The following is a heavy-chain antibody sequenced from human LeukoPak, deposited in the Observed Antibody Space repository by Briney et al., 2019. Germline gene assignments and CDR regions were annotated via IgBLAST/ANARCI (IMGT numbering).Heavy chain of an antibody. V-gene: IGHV3-7*01. D-gene: IGHD2-8*02. CDR1: GFTFSSHR. CDR2: IKQDGSEQ. Sequence: GSLRLSCVASGFTFSSHRMSWVRQAPGKGLEWVADIKQDGSEQNYVDSVRGRFTISRDNDKNSVYLQMNSLRVDDTAVYFCARDSTGWQADSFDIWGQGTMVTVSS. J-gene: IGHJ3*02. CDR3: ARDSTGWQADSFDI.